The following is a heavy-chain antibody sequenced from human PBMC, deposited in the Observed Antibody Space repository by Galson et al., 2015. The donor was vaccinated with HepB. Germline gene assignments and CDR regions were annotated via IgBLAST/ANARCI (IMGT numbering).Heavy chain of an antibody. D-gene: IGHD3-10*01. J-gene: IGHJ4*02. CDR3: ARDYGSRNYYAY. V-gene: IGHV4-31*03. CDR1: GGSISSGGFY. Sequence: TLSLTCTVSGGSISSGGFYWSWIRQRPGKGLEWIGYIYSSGSTSYNPSLKSRLSISVDTSKSQFSLQLSSVTAADTAVYYCARDYGSRNYYAYWGQGTLVTVSS. CDR2: IYSSGST.